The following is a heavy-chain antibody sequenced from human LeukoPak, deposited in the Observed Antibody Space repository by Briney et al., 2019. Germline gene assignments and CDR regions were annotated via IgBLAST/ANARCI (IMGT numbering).Heavy chain of an antibody. CDR2: INHSGST. V-gene: IGHV4-34*01. CDR1: GGSFSGYY. CDR3: ARGATFQRRFDY. Sequence: PETLSLTCAVYGGSFSGYYWSWIRQPPGKGLEWIGEINHSGSTNYNPSLKSRVTISVDTSKNQFSLKLSSVTAADTAVYYCARGATFQRRFDYWGQGTLVTVSS. J-gene: IGHJ4*02.